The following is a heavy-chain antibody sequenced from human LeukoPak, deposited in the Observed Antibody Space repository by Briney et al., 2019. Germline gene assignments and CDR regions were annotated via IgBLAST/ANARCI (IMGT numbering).Heavy chain of an antibody. J-gene: IGHJ4*02. CDR2: IFYSGST. CDR1: GGSISTSSYY. Sequence: SETLSLTCTVSGGSISTSSYYWGWVRQPPGKGLEWIGNIFYSGSTYYSPSLKSRVTISLDTSRNQFSLKLNSVTAADTAVYYCARDQGPFVYWGQGTLVTVSS. D-gene: IGHD3-16*01. V-gene: IGHV4-39*07. CDR3: ARDQGPFVY.